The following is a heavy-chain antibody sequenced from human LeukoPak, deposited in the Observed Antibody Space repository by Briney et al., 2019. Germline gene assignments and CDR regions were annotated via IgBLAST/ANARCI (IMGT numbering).Heavy chain of an antibody. D-gene: IGHD3-10*01. CDR3: GKDRLLWFGELLAPSDY. CDR2: ISYDGSNK. J-gene: IGHJ4*02. CDR1: GFTFSSYG. V-gene: IGHV3-30*18. Sequence: PGRSLRLSCAASGFTFSSYGMHWVRQAPGKGLEWVAVISYDGSNKYYADSVKGRFTISRDNSKNTLYLQMNSLRAEDTAVYYCGKDRLLWFGELLAPSDYWGQGTLVTVSS.